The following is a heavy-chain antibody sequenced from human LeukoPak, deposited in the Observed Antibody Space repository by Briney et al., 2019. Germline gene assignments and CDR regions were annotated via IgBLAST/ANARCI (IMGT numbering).Heavy chain of an antibody. J-gene: IGHJ4*02. CDR3: ARDRRYYDSSGYFAPGDY. D-gene: IGHD3-22*01. CDR2: ISSSGSTI. Sequence: PGGSLRLSCAASGFTFSDYYMSLIRQAPGKGLEWVSYISSSGSTIYYADSVKGRFTISRDNAKNSLYLQMNSLRAEDTAVYYCARDRRYYDSSGYFAPGDYWGQGTLVTVSS. CDR1: GFTFSDYY. V-gene: IGHV3-11*01.